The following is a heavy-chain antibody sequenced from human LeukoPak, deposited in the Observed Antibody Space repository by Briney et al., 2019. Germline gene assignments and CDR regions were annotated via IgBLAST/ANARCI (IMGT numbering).Heavy chain of an antibody. CDR2: ISGSGGRL. CDR3: AKDGSDIYVRGAFDM. CDR1: GFTFNNHA. V-gene: IGHV3-23*01. D-gene: IGHD1-26*01. J-gene: IGHJ3*02. Sequence: EGSLRLSCAGSGFTFNNHAVSWVRLAPGKGLEWVAGISGSGGRLFHADSVKGRFTISRDNSKNTLYLEMNSLRAEDTAIYYCAKDGSDIYVRGAFDMWDQGTMVTVSS.